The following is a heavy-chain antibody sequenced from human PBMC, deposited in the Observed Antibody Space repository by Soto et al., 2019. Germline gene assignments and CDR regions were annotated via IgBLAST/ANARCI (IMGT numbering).Heavy chain of an antibody. J-gene: IGHJ4*02. D-gene: IGHD6-19*01. CDR3: ARVIGGWDYFDY. V-gene: IGHV1-3*01. CDR1: GYTFTSYD. CDR2: MNAGNGNT. Sequence: ASVKVSCKASGYTFTSYDINWVRQATGQGLEWMGWMNAGNGNTEYAQKFQGRVTITRDTSASTAYMELSSLRSEDTAVYYCARVIGGWDYFDYWGQGTLVTVSS.